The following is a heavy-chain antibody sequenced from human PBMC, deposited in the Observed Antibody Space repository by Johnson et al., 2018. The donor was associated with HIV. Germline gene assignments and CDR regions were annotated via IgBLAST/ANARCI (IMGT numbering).Heavy chain of an antibody. Sequence: EVQLVESGGGLIQPGGSLRLSCAASGFTVSSNYMSWVRQAPGKGLEWVSVIYSGGSTYYADSVKGRFTISRDNSKNTLYLQMNSLRDEDTAVYYCARVSFSGWYVGFGRDAFDVWGQGTMVTVSS. CDR3: ARVSFSGWYVGFGRDAFDV. D-gene: IGHD6-19*01. J-gene: IGHJ3*01. CDR2: IYSGGST. CDR1: GFTVSSNY. V-gene: IGHV3-53*01.